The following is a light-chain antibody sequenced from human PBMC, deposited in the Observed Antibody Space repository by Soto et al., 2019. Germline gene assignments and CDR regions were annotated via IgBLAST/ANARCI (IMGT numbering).Light chain of an antibody. CDR1: ESIGSN. CDR3: QQWIRWT. J-gene: IGKJ1*01. Sequence: EIVMTQSPATLSVSPGDRATLSCRASESIGSNLAWWQQRPGQAPRLLIYGASTRAPGIPARFSGSGSETEFTFTITSLQSEDFAIYYCQQWIRWTFGQGTRLEVK. V-gene: IGKV3-15*01. CDR2: GAS.